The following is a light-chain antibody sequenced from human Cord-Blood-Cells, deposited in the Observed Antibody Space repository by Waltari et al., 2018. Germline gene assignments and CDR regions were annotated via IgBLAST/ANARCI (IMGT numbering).Light chain of an antibody. CDR2: EGS. CDR3: CSYAGSRV. J-gene: IGLJ3*02. CDR1: SSDVGRYHL. Sequence: QSALTQPASVSGSPGQSLTISCTGTSSDVGRYHLVSWYQQHPGKAPKLMIYEGSKRPSGVSNRFSGSKSGNTASLTISGLQAEDEADYYCCSYAGSRVFGGGTKLTVL. V-gene: IGLV2-23*01.